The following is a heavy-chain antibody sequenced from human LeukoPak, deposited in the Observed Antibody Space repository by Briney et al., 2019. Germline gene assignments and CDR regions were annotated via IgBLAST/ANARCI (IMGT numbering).Heavy chain of an antibody. CDR2: ISYDGSNK. D-gene: IGHD6-19*01. J-gene: IGHJ4*02. CDR3: ATRAVAAPY. V-gene: IGHV3-30*03. Sequence: GSLRLSCAASGFTFSSYGMHWVRQAPGKGLEWVAVISYDGSNKYYADSVKGRFTISRDNSKNTLYLQMNSLRVEDTAVYYCATRAVAAPYWGQGTLVTVSS. CDR1: GFTFSSYG.